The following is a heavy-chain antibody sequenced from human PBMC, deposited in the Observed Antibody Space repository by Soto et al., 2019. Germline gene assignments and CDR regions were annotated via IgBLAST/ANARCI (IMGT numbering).Heavy chain of an antibody. V-gene: IGHV4-4*02. J-gene: IGHJ6*02. CDR3: ARLNRDYYYFGMDV. CDR2: IDHNGIT. Sequence: SETLSLTCTVSGDSISSSKWWTWVRQTPGKGLEWVGKIDHNGITNYNPSLESRVTILKDNSKNQLSLKLTSVTAADSAVYYCARLNRDYYYFGMDVWGQGATVTV. CDR1: GDSISSSKW.